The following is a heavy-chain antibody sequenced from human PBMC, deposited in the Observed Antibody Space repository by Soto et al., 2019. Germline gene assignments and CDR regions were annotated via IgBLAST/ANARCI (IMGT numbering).Heavy chain of an antibody. CDR2: IIPILGIA. Sequence: QVQLVQSGAEVKKPGSSVKVSCKASGGTFSSYTISWVRQAPGQGLEWMGRIIPILGIANYAQKFQGRVTITADKSTSTAYMELSSLRSEDTAVYYCARDSQDAYSSGWYDCYYYMDVWGKGTTVTVSS. D-gene: IGHD6-19*01. V-gene: IGHV1-69*08. CDR3: ARDSQDAYSSGWYDCYYYMDV. J-gene: IGHJ6*03. CDR1: GGTFSSYT.